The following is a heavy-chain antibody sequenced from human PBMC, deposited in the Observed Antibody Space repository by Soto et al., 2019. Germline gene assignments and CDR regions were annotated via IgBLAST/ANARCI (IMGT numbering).Heavy chain of an antibody. V-gene: IGHV4-61*01. CDR1: GDSVNTGSYY. CDR2: AYYSGST. Sequence: PSETLSLTCTVSGDSVNTGSYYWSWIRQPPGKGLEWLVYAYYSGSTYYKPSLKSRVTISVDTSKNQFSLKLSSVTAADTSVYYCARCDVGPKAAETIDYWGQGTLVTVSS. D-gene: IGHD6-13*01. J-gene: IGHJ4*02. CDR3: ARCDVGPKAAETIDY.